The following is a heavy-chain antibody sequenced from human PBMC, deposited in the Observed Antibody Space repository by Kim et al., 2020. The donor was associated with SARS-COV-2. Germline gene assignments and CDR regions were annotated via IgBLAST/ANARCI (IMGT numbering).Heavy chain of an antibody. Sequence: ASVKVSCKASGYTFTSYAMNWVRQAPGQGLEWMGWINTNTGNPTYAQGFTGRFVFSLDTSVSTAYLQISSLKAEDTAVYYCAGYCSSSSCYANYKYYYYGMDVWGQWTTVTVSS. CDR1: GYTFTSYA. CDR3: AGYCSSSSCYANYKYYYYGMDV. D-gene: IGHD2-2*01. V-gene: IGHV7-4-1*02. CDR2: INTNTGNP. J-gene: IGHJ6*02.